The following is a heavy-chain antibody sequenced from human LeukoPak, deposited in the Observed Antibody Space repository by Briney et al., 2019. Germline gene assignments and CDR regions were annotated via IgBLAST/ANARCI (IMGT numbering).Heavy chain of an antibody. CDR3: ARAPRWYYFDY. Sequence: SQTLSLTCTVSGGSISSGSYYWSWIRQRAGKGLEWIGRIYTSGSTNYNPSLKSRVTISVDTSKNQFSLKLSSVTAADTAVYYCARAPRWYYFDYWGQGTLVTVSS. D-gene: IGHD2-15*01. J-gene: IGHJ4*02. V-gene: IGHV4-61*02. CDR1: GGSISSGSYY. CDR2: IYTSGST.